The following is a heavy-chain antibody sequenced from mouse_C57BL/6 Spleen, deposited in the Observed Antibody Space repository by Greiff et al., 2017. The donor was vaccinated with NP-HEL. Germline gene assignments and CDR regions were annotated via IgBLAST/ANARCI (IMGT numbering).Heavy chain of an antibody. Sequence: VQLQQSGAELVKPGASVKLSCKASGYTFTEYTIHWVKQRSGQGLEWIGWFYPGSGSIKYNEKFKDKATLTADKSSSTVYMELSRLTSEDSAVYFCARHERRDYYGSSYWYFDVWGTGTTVTVSS. J-gene: IGHJ1*03. CDR1: GYTFTEYT. CDR2: FYPGSGSI. D-gene: IGHD1-1*01. V-gene: IGHV1-62-2*01. CDR3: ARHERRDYYGSSYWYFDV.